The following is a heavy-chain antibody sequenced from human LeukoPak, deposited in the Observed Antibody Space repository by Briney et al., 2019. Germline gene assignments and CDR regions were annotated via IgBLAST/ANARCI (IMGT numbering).Heavy chain of an antibody. Sequence: GRSLRLSCAASGFTFSSYAMHWVRQAPGKGLEGVAVISYDGSNKYYADSVKGRFTISRDNSKNTLYLQMNSLRAEDTAVYYCASNYYDSSGYYWAPYYYYGMDVWGQGTTVTVSS. V-gene: IGHV3-30-3*01. CDR3: ASNYYDSSGYYWAPYYYYGMDV. J-gene: IGHJ6*02. CDR1: GFTFSSYA. CDR2: ISYDGSNK. D-gene: IGHD3-22*01.